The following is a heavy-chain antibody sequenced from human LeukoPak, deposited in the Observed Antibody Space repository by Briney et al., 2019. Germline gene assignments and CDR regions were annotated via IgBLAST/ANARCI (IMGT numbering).Heavy chain of an antibody. J-gene: IGHJ6*04. CDR2: TNHSGSP. D-gene: IGHD2-15*01. CDR3: AGLGYCSGGSCYSHSRYYYGMDV. Sequence: SETLSLTCAVNGGYLSGYYWSWIRQPPGKGLEWIGETNHSGSPNYNPSLKSRVTISVDTSKNQSSLKLSSVTAADTAVYYGAGLGYCSGGSCYSHSRYYYGMDVWGKGTTVTVSS. CDR1: GGYLSGYY. V-gene: IGHV4-34*01.